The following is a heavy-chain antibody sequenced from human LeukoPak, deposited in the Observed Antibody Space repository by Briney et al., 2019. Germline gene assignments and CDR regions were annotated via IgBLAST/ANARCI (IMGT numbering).Heavy chain of an antibody. CDR1: GYTFTGYY. V-gene: IGHV1-2*06. CDR3: ARLSGYYDSSGYYPNWFDP. D-gene: IGHD3-22*01. J-gene: IGHJ5*02. Sequence: ASVKVSCKASGYTFTGYYMHWVRQAPGQGLEWMGRINPNSGGTNYAQKFQGRVTMTRDTSTSTAYMELSRLRSDDTAVYYCARLSGYYDSSGYYPNWFDPWGQGTLVTVSS. CDR2: INPNSGGT.